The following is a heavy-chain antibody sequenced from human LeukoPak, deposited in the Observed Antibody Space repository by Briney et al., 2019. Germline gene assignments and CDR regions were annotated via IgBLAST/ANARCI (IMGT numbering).Heavy chain of an antibody. J-gene: IGHJ4*02. CDR2: IDYSGRP. Sequence: SETLSLTCSAYNESFNGYYWSWIRQSPGKGLEWIGHIDYSGRPNYDPSLQSRVTISVDTSRNHLSLKLTSVTAADTAVYYCARVRPSCSSTSCYSKYYFDYWGQGTLVTVSS. V-gene: IGHV4-34*01. CDR1: NESFNGYY. D-gene: IGHD2-2*01. CDR3: ARVRPSCSSTSCYSKYYFDY.